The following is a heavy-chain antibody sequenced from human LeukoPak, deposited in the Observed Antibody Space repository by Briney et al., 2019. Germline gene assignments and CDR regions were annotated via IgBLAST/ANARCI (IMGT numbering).Heavy chain of an antibody. CDR1: GYTFTSYN. CDR3: ARDGNYYESGSYSLFDY. Sequence: GASVTVSCKASGYTFTSYNIHWVRQAPGKGREWMGLIKTSGGGTNYAQNLQGRVTITRDNSKSTVYMEMSSLRSEDTAVYYCARDGNYYESGSYSLFDYWGQGTLVTVSS. CDR2: IKTSGGGT. V-gene: IGHV1-46*01. D-gene: IGHD3-10*01. J-gene: IGHJ4*02.